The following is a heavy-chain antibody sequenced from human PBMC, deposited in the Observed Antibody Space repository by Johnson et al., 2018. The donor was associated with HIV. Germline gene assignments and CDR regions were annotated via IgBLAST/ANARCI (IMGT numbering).Heavy chain of an antibody. Sequence: VQLVESGGGLVQPGRSLRLSCAASGFTFDDYAMHWVRQAPGKGLEWVSGISWNSGSIGYADSVKGRFTISRDNAKNSLYLQMNSLRAEDTAVYYCAKHSSSWYDDAFDIWGQGTMVTVSS. V-gene: IGHV3-9*01. CDR1: GFTFDDYA. CDR3: AKHSSSWYDDAFDI. J-gene: IGHJ3*02. D-gene: IGHD6-13*01. CDR2: ISWNSGSI.